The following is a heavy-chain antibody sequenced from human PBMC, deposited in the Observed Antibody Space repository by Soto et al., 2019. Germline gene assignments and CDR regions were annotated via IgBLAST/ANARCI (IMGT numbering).Heavy chain of an antibody. CDR1: GYTFTSYD. V-gene: IGHV1-8*01. CDR2: MNPNSGNT. Sequence: ASVKVSCKASGYTFTSYDINWVRQATGQGLEWMGWMNPNSGNTGYAQKFQGRVTMTRNTSISTAYMELSSLRSEDTAVYYCARVGEARYCSGGSCYSAWFDPWGQGTLVTVSS. J-gene: IGHJ5*02. CDR3: ARVGEARYCSGGSCYSAWFDP. D-gene: IGHD2-15*01.